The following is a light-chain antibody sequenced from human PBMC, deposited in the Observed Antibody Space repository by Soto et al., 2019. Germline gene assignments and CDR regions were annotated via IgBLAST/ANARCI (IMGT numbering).Light chain of an antibody. V-gene: IGLV2-14*01. CDR1: SSDIGAYDY. Sequence: QSALTQPASLSGSPGQSITISCTGTSSDIGAYDYVSWFQQHPGKAPKLMISEVNNRPSGVSNRFSGSKSGNKAYLTISGLQVEDEAEYFCFSFTTTRTHVFGTGIKVTVL. J-gene: IGLJ1*01. CDR2: EVN. CDR3: FSFTTTRTHV.